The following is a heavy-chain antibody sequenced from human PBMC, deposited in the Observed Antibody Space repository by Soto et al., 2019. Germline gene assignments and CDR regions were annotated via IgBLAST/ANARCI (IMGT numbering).Heavy chain of an antibody. Sequence: ASGEGPCKASGYTFGDYAMHWVLQAPGQRLEWMGWINAGDGNTKYSQRFQDRVTITRDTSATTAYMEFSSLISEDTAVYYCARDSGNSGHNWFDSWGQGTLVTVSS. CDR3: ARDSGNSGHNWFDS. CDR2: INAGDGNT. D-gene: IGHD6-25*01. V-gene: IGHV1-3*01. CDR1: GYTFGDYA. J-gene: IGHJ5*01.